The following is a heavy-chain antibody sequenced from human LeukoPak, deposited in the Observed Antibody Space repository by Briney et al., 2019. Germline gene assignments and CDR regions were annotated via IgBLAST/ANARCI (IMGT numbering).Heavy chain of an antibody. Sequence: GGSLRLSCAASGFTFSSYSMNWVRQAPGKGLEWVANIKQDGSEKYYVGSVKGRFTISRDNAKNSLYLQMNSLRAEDTAVYYCARGGSGWSDYFDYWGQGTLVTVSS. V-gene: IGHV3-7*01. CDR1: GFTFSSYS. CDR3: ARGGSGWSDYFDY. D-gene: IGHD6-19*01. J-gene: IGHJ4*02. CDR2: IKQDGSEK.